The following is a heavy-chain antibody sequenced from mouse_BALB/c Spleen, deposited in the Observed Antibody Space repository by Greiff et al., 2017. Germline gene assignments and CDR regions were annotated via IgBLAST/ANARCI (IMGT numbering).Heavy chain of an antibody. CDR2: IWAGGST. Sequence: VKLMESGPGLVAPSQSLSITCTVSGFSLTSYGVHWVRQPPGKGLEWLGVIWAGGSTNYNSALMSRLSISKDNSKSQVFLKMNSLQTDDTAMYYCAGSYRYDGFAYWGQGTLVTVSA. V-gene: IGHV2-9*02. J-gene: IGHJ3*01. D-gene: IGHD2-14*01. CDR3: AGSYRYDGFAY. CDR1: GFSLTSYG.